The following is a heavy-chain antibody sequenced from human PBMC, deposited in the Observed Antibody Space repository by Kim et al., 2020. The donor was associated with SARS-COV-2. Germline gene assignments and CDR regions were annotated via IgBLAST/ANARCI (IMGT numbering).Heavy chain of an antibody. CDR2: IYYSGST. CDR3: ARGRRRGDYHPFDY. D-gene: IGHD4-17*01. Sequence: SETLSLTCTVSGGSISSYYWSWIRQPPGKGLEWIGYIYYSGSTNYNPSLKSRVTISVDTSKNQFSLKLSSVTAADTAVYYCARGRRRGDYHPFDYWGQGTLVTVSS. CDR1: GGSISSYY. V-gene: IGHV4-59*13. J-gene: IGHJ4*02.